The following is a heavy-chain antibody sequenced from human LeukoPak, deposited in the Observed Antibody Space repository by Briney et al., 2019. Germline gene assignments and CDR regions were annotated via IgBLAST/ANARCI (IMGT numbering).Heavy chain of an antibody. CDR3: ARDPHTYYDILTGYYSNWFDP. V-gene: IGHV4-39*07. D-gene: IGHD3-9*01. J-gene: IGHJ5*02. CDR2: IYYSGST. Sequence: PSETLSLTCTVSGGSISSSSYYWGWIRQPPGKGLEWIGSIYYSGSTYYNPSLKSRVTISVDTSKNQFSLKLSSVTAADTAVYYCARDPHTYYDILTGYYSNWFDPWGQGTLVTVSS. CDR1: GGSISSSSYY.